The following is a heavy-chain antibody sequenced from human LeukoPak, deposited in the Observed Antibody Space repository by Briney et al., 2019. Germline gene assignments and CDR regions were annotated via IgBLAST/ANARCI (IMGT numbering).Heavy chain of an antibody. CDR3: ARVIVVAPDAFGI. J-gene: IGHJ3*02. CDR2: IKQDGSEK. D-gene: IGHD3-22*01. V-gene: IGHV3-7*04. CDR1: GFTFSSYW. Sequence: GGSLRLSCAASGFTFSSYWMSWVRQAPGKGLEWVANIKQDGSEKYYVDSVKGRFTISRDNAKNSLYLQMNSLRAEDTAVYYCARVIVVAPDAFGIWGQGTMVTASS.